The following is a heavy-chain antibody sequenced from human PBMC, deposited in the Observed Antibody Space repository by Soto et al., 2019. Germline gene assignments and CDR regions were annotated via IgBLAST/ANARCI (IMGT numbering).Heavy chain of an antibody. D-gene: IGHD5-12*01. J-gene: IGHJ5*02. CDR1: GYTFSNYA. CDR2: ISAVNGNT. V-gene: IGHV1-3*01. CDR3: AQYSGKYCGHGPA. Sequence: SLKVSCNASGYTFSNYAIHWVRQAPGQRLEWMGWISAVNGNTKYSERFQGRVTFTSDTSASTAYMELSSLRSEDTAVFYCAQYSGKYCGHGPAWGQGTQVSVSS.